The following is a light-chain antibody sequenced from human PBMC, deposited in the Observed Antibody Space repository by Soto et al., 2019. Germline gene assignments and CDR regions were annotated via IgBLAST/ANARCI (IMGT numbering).Light chain of an antibody. CDR2: GAS. CDR1: QSVSSSY. CDR3: QQYNSWPLT. Sequence: GVNKSPGTLSSSVSERATLSCRASQSVSSSYLAWYQQKPGQAPRLLIYGASTRATGVPTRISGSGSGAEFTLTISSLQSEDFAVYYCQQYNSWPLTFGGGSNVDI. J-gene: IGKJ4*01. V-gene: IGKV3D-15*01.